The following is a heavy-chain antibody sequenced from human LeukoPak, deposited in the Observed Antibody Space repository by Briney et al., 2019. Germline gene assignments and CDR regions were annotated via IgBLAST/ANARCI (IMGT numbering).Heavy chain of an antibody. CDR3: ARADRYGTTWYGRVDY. D-gene: IGHD6-13*01. J-gene: IGHJ4*02. CDR2: ISSTGATI. V-gene: IGHV3-48*01. Sequence: GGSLRLSCAASEFTFGSCSMNWVRRAPGKGLEWVSYISSTGATIYYADSVKGRFTISRDNAKNSLFLQMNSLRAEDTAVYYCARADRYGTTWYGRVDYWGQGTLVTVSS. CDR1: EFTFGSCS.